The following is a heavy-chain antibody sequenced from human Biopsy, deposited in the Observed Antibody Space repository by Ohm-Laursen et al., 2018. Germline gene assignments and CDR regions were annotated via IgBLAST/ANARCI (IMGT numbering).Heavy chain of an antibody. J-gene: IGHJ5*02. CDR1: TGTFTSYA. CDR2: IIPIPNVA. D-gene: IGHD1-26*01. V-gene: IGHV1-69*01. CDR3: ARGEGSSWFDP. Sequence: SSVKVSCKAPTGTFTSYAIGWVRQAPGQGLEWMGGIIPIPNVATYAQKFQGRITITADESTSTAYMELSSLTSDDTAVYFCARGEGSSWFDPWGHGTLVTVSS.